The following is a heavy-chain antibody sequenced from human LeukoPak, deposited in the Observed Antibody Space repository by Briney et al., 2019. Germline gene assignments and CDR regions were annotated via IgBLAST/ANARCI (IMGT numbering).Heavy chain of an antibody. J-gene: IGHJ2*01. CDR1: GGSISSGSYY. CDR3: AREIGRIGVVVIAWYFDL. CDR2: IYTSGST. V-gene: IGHV4-61*02. D-gene: IGHD3-22*01. Sequence: SQTLSLTCTVSGGSISSGSYYWSWIRQPAGKGLEWIGRIYTSGSTNYNPSLKSRVTISVDTSKNQFSLKLSSVTAADTAVYYCAREIGRIGVVVIAWYFDLWGRGTLVTVSS.